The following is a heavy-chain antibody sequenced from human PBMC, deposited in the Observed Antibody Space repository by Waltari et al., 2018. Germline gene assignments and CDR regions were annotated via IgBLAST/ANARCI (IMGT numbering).Heavy chain of an antibody. CDR2: IRSDGSNI. V-gene: IGHV3-30*02. CDR1: GFTFSTSG. CDR3: ATYSASRGFNY. J-gene: IGHJ4*02. D-gene: IGHD6-13*01. Sequence: QVQLVESGGGVVQPGASLRLSCAESGFTFSTSGLHWFRQAPGKGLEWVAYIRSDGSNINYADSVKGRFTISRDNSKNTLYLQMNSLRAEDTAVYYCATYSASRGFNYWGQGTLVTVSS.